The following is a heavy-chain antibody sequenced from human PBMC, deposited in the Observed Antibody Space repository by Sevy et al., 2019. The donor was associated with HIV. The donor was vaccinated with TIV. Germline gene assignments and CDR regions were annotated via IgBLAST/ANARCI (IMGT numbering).Heavy chain of an antibody. J-gene: IGHJ4*02. CDR1: GFSFSSYG. CDR2: IWYDGSNK. D-gene: IGHD1-26*01. CDR3: ATDRGREGPTYYFDY. Sequence: GGSLRLSCAASGFSFSSYGMHWVRQAPGKGLGWVAVIWYDGSNKYYADSVKGRFTISRDNSKSTLYLQMNSLSAEDTAVYYCATDRGREGPTYYFDYWGQGTLVTVSS. V-gene: IGHV3-33*01.